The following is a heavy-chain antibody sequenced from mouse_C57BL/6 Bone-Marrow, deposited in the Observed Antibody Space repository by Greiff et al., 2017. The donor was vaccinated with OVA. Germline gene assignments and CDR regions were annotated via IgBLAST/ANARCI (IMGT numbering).Heavy chain of an antibody. CDR2: IDPSDSYT. J-gene: IGHJ4*01. CDR1: GYTFTSYW. D-gene: IGHD2-4*01. CDR3: ARGAYDYDVHMDY. V-gene: IGHV1-50*01. Sequence: QVQLQQPGAELVKPGASVKLSCKASGYTFTSYWMQWVKQRPGQGLEWIGEIDPSDSYTNYNQKFKGKATLTVDTSSSTAYMQLSSLTSEDSAVYYCARGAYDYDVHMDYWGQGTSVTVSS.